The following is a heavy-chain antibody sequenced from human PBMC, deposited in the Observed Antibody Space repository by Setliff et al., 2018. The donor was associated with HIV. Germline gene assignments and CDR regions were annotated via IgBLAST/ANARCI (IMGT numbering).Heavy chain of an antibody. J-gene: IGHJ6*03. CDR1: GGTFSSYA. CDR3: ARDGPSYHYYMDV. Sequence: SVKVSCKVSGGTFSSYAINWVRQAPGQGLEWMGGSIPILGIPNYAQKFQGRVTITTDESTNTAYMELSSLRSEDTAVYCCARDGPSYHYYMDVWGKGTTVTVSS. CDR2: SIPILGIP. V-gene: IGHV1-69*10.